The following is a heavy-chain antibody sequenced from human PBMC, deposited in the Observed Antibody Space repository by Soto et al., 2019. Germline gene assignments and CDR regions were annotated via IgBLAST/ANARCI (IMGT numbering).Heavy chain of an antibody. J-gene: IGHJ6*02. CDR3: ARDHPRNYYYYGMDV. Sequence: SETLSLTCTVSGGSISSGGYYWSWIRQHPGKGLEWIGYIYYSGSTYYNPSLKSRVTISVDTSKNQFSLMLSSVTAADTAVYYCARDHPRNYYYYGMDVWGQGTTVTVSS. V-gene: IGHV4-31*03. CDR1: GGSISSGGYY. CDR2: IYYSGST.